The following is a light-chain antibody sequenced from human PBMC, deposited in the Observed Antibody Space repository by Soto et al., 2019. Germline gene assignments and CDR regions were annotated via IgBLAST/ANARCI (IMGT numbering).Light chain of an antibody. CDR2: EVT. CDR3: CSYRGGNTVV. CDR1: SSDIGGYNY. V-gene: IGLV2-14*01. J-gene: IGLJ2*01. Sequence: QSALTQPASVSGSPGQSITISCTGTSSDIGGYNYVSWYQQHPGKVPKLMIYEVTNRPSGVSDRFSGSKSGNTASLTISGLQAEDESDYYCCSYRGGNTVVFGGGTQLTVL.